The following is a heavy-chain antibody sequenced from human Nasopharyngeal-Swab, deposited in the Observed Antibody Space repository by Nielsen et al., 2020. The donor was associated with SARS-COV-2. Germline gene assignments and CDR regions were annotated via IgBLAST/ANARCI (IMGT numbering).Heavy chain of an antibody. Sequence: GESLKISCAASGFTFSSYGMHWVRQAPGKGLEWVAVIWYDGSNKYYADSVKGRFTISRDNSKNTLYLQMNSLRAEDTAAYYCARLLELPDYWGQGTLVTVSS. CDR1: GFTFSSYG. CDR2: IWYDGSNK. J-gene: IGHJ4*02. CDR3: ARLLELPDY. V-gene: IGHV3-33*01. D-gene: IGHD1-7*01.